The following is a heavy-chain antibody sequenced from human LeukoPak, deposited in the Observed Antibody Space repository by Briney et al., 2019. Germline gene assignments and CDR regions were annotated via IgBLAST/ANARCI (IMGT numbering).Heavy chain of an antibody. J-gene: IGHJ3*02. D-gene: IGHD3-9*01. CDR2: INPNSGGT. CDR3: ARESDILTDSTQAFDI. CDR1: GYAVSGYY. Sequence: GASVKVSCKSSGYAVSGYYIHWVRQAPGQGLEWMGWINPNSGGTYSAQKFQGRVTLTRDTSSNTAYIELSRLRSDGTAVYYCARESDILTDSTQAFDIWGQGTMVTVSS. V-gene: IGHV1-2*02.